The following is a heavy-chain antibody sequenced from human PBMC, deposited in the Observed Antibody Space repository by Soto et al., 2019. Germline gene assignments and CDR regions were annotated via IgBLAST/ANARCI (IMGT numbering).Heavy chain of an antibody. D-gene: IGHD3-10*01. CDR3: ARDLTRSSGY. Sequence: GESLKISCAASGFTFSSYSMNWVRQAPGKGLEWVSSISSSSSYIYYADSVKGRFTISRDNAKNSLYLQMNSLRAEDTAVYYCARDLTRSSGYWGQGTLVTVSS. V-gene: IGHV3-21*01. CDR2: ISSSSSYI. CDR1: GFTFSSYS. J-gene: IGHJ4*02.